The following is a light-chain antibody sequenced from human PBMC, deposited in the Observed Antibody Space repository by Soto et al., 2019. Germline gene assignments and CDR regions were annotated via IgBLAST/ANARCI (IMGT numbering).Light chain of an antibody. V-gene: IGKV1-5*01. CDR2: DAS. Sequence: DIEMTQSPSTLSASVGDRVTITCQASQTIRRWLAWYQQRPGKAPKVLIYDASTLESGVPARFSGSGSETQFSLTISGLQPEDSATYYCQHYNSDPWTFGQGTKVEIK. CDR3: QHYNSDPWT. CDR1: QTIRRW. J-gene: IGKJ1*01.